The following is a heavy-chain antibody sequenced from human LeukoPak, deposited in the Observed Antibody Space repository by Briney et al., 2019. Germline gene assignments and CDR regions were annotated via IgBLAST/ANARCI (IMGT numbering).Heavy chain of an antibody. CDR2: IYYSGST. CDR3: ARDNTGSGYYYLFDY. CDR1: GGSISSYY. J-gene: IGHJ4*02. D-gene: IGHD3-22*01. Sequence: SETLSLTCTVSGGSISSYYWSWIRQPPGKGLEWIGYIYYSGSTNYNPSLKSRVTISVDTSKNQFSLKLSSVTAADTAVYYCARDNTGSGYYYLFDYWGQGTLVTVSS. V-gene: IGHV4-59*01.